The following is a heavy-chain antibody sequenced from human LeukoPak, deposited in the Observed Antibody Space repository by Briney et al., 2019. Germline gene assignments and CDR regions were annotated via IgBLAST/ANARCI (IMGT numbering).Heavy chain of an antibody. V-gene: IGHV4-39*01. J-gene: IGHJ5*02. Sequence: SETLSLTCTVSGGSISSSSYYWGWIRQPPGKGLEWIGSIYYSGSTYYNPSLKSRVTISVDTSKNQFSLKLSSVTAADTAVYYCARLGSWNKVHNWFDPWGQGTLVTVSS. CDR2: IYYSGST. D-gene: IGHD1/OR15-1a*01. CDR1: GGSISSSSYY. CDR3: ARLGSWNKVHNWFDP.